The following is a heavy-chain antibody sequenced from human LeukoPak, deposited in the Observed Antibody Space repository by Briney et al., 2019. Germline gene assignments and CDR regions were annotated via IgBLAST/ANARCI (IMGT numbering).Heavy chain of an antibody. V-gene: IGHV3-9*01. CDR1: GFPFHVYD. Sequence: PGRSLRLSCAASGFPFHVYDMHWVRHGPGKGLEWVSGISWKGDSIVYVDSVKGRFTISRDNAKNSLYLQMNSVRAEDTAVYYCAKDMSFDGDYGMDVWGQGTTVTVSS. D-gene: IGHD3/OR15-3a*01. CDR3: AKDMSFDGDYGMDV. CDR2: ISWKGDSI. J-gene: IGHJ6*02.